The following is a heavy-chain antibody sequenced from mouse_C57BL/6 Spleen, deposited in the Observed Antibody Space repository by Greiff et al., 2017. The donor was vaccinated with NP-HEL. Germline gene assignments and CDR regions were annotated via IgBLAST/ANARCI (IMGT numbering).Heavy chain of an antibody. CDR3: AKTHYYGSSPYYFDY. J-gene: IGHJ2*01. Sequence: VKLQQSGPELVKPGASVKISCKASGYAFSSSWMNWVKQRPGKGLEWIGRIYPGDGDTNYNGKFKGKATLTADKSSSTAYMQLSSLTSEDSAVYFCAKTHYYGSSPYYFDYWGQGTTLTVSS. V-gene: IGHV1-82*01. CDR1: GYAFSSSW. D-gene: IGHD1-1*01. CDR2: IYPGDGDT.